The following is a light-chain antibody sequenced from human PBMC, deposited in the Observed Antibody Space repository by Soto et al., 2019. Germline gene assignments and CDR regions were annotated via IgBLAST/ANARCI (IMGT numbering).Light chain of an antibody. CDR3: AAWDDRLRGFL. J-gene: IGLJ1*01. Sequence: SELTQPRSACRSPGQRVSFTRSGSSSNIGSNSVYWYQQLPGTAPKLLIFKNSQRPSGVPDRFSGSKSGTSASLAVSGLRSGDEADYYCAAWDDRLRGFLFGPGTKVTVL. CDR1: SSNIGSNS. CDR2: KNS. V-gene: IGLV1-47*01.